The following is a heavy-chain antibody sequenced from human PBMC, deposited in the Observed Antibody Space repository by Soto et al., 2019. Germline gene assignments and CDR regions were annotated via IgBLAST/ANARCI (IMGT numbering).Heavy chain of an antibody. J-gene: IGHJ6*02. Sequence: EVQLVETAGGLMQPGGSLRLSCAASGFTVSSNYMSWVRQAPGKGLEWVSVIYSGGSTYYADSVKGRFTISRDNSKNTLYLQMNSLRAEDTAVYYCARGLGYSSSWYHHGMDVWGQGTTVTVSS. D-gene: IGHD6-13*01. CDR3: ARGLGYSSSWYHHGMDV. V-gene: IGHV3-53*02. CDR1: GFTVSSNY. CDR2: IYSGGST.